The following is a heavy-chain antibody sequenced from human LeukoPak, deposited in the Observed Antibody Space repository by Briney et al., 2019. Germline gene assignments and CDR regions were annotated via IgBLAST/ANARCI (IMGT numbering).Heavy chain of an antibody. V-gene: IGHV4-39*01. CDR2: IYYSGST. J-gene: IGHJ6*02. Sequence: PSETLSLTCTVSGGSISSSSYYWGWIRQPPGKGLEWIGSIYYSGSTYYNPSLKSRVTISVDTSKNQFSLKLSSVTAADTAVYYCARLGELLWFGEHGMDVWGQGTTVTVSS. CDR3: ARLGELLWFGEHGMDV. CDR1: GGSISSSSYY. D-gene: IGHD3-10*01.